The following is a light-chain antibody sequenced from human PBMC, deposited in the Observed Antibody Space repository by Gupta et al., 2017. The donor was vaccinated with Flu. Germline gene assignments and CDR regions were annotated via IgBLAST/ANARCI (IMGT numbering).Light chain of an antibody. V-gene: IGLV3-25*03. CDR3: QSSDIGESYVV. CDR1: ALPNQY. Sequence: GDALPNQYAYWYQPRPGQAPVLVIYKDTERPPGIPERFSGSSSGTTVTLTIRGVQAEDEAEYYCQSSDIGESYVVFGGGTKVTVL. J-gene: IGLJ2*01. CDR2: KDT.